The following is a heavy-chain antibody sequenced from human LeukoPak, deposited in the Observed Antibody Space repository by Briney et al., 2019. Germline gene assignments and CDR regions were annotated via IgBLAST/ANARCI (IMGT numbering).Heavy chain of an antibody. CDR2: IIPNFGTP. CDR1: GGTFRTSA. J-gene: IGHJ4*02. V-gene: IGHV1-69*05. Sequence: SVKVSCKVSGGTFRTSAITWVRQAPGQGLEWRGGIIPNFGTPNYAQKFQGRVTITTDESTSTAYMELSSLRSEDTAVYYCARVRVRSYYDSSGYSDYWGQGTLVTVSS. D-gene: IGHD3-22*01. CDR3: ARVRVRSYYDSSGYSDY.